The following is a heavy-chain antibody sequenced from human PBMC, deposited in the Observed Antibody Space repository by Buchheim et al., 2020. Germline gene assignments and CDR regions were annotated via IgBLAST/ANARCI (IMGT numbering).Heavy chain of an antibody. CDR2: IYYSGST. V-gene: IGHV4-39*07. CDR1: GGSISSSSYY. J-gene: IGHJ4*02. CDR3: ARDPGMGSSGWYGDYYFDY. D-gene: IGHD6-19*01. Sequence: QLQLQESGPGLVKPSETLSLTYTVSGGSISSSSYYWGWIRQPPGKGLEWIGSIYYSGSTYYNPSLKSRVTISVDTSKNQFSLKLSSVTAADTAVYYCARDPGMGSSGWYGDYYFDYWGQGTL.